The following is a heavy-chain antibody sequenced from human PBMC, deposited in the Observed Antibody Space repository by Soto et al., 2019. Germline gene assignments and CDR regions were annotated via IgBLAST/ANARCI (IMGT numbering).Heavy chain of an antibody. CDR3: ARPTGSTLYQYYFDH. CDR1: GGSISSSSYY. D-gene: IGHD2-2*01. V-gene: IGHV4-39*01. Sequence: QLQLQESGPGLVKPSETLSLTCTVSGGSISSSSYYWGWIRQPPGKGPEWIGSFYYRGITYSNPSLKSRVTISVDTSKNQFSLNLTSVTAADTAVYYCARPTGSTLYQYYFDHWGQGTLVTVSS. J-gene: IGHJ4*02. CDR2: FYYRGIT.